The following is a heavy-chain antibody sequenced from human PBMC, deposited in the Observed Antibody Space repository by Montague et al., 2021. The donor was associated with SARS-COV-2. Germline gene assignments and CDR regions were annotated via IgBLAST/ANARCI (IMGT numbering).Heavy chain of an antibody. Sequence: TLSLTCTVSGGSISSGGYYWSWIRQHPGKGLEWIGYIYYSGSTYYNPSLKSRVTISVDTSKNQFSLKLSSVTAADTAVYYCARGGTSKTIFGVVTDVLEVDVWGKGTTVTVSS. CDR3: ARGGTSKTIFGVVTDVLEVDV. D-gene: IGHD3-3*01. J-gene: IGHJ6*04. CDR2: IYYSGST. V-gene: IGHV4-31*03. CDR1: GGSISSGGYY.